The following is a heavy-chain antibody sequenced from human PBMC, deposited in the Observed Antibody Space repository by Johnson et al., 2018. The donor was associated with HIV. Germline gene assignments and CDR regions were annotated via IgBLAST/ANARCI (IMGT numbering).Heavy chain of an antibody. CDR3: ARGGDYYDSNRYPAAFDI. CDR1: GFTFDDYG. CDR2: ITWNGGNT. Sequence: VQLVESGGGLVKPGGSLRLSCAASGFTFDDYGMSWVRQAPGKGLEWVSGITWNGGNTGYADSVKGRFIISRDNAKNYLYLQMNSLRAEDTAVYYCARGGDYYDSNRYPAAFDIWGQGTMVTVSS. J-gene: IGHJ3*02. D-gene: IGHD3-22*01. V-gene: IGHV3-20*04.